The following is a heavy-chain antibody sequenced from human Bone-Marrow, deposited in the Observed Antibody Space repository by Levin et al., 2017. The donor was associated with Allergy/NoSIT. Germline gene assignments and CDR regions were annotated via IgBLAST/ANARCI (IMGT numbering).Heavy chain of an antibody. J-gene: IGHJ3*02. CDR3: ARSSYWTRDAFDI. CDR1: GGSVSGDYY. CDR2: IYHNGNT. Sequence: SCTVSGGSVSGDYYWSWIRQSPGRGLEWIGYIYHNGNTYYSPSLKSRVTISVDTSKIQFSLKLTSVTAADTAVYYCARSSYWTRDAFDIWGQGTMVTVSS. D-gene: IGHD2-15*01. V-gene: IGHV4-30-4*01.